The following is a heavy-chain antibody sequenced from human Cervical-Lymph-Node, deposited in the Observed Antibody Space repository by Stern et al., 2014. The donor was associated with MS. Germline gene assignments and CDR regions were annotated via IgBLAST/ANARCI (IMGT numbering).Heavy chain of an antibody. J-gene: IGHJ4*02. CDR3: ARATSDYIWGTYRFLDS. CDR1: GGTISNYI. CDR2: IIPMFGIA. D-gene: IGHD3-16*02. V-gene: IGHV1-69*01. Sequence: QMQLVQSGAEVKKPGSSVKVSCKASGGTISNYIIGWVRQAPGQGLEWMGGIIPMFGIANYAEKSQDRVTITADESTSTAYMDLSSLRSEDTAVYYCARATSDYIWGTYRFLDSWGQGTLVIVSS.